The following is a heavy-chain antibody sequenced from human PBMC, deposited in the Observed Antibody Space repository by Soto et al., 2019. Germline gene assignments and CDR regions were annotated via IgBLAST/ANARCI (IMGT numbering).Heavy chain of an antibody. CDR3: TTLTGTTADYAFDI. CDR2: IKSKTDGGTT. J-gene: IGHJ3*02. V-gene: IGHV3-15*01. D-gene: IGHD1-20*01. CDR1: GFTFSNAW. Sequence: GGSLRLSCAASGFTFSNAWMSWVRQAPGKGLEWVGRIKSKTDGGTTDYAAPVKGRFTISRDASKNTLYLQMNSLKTEDTAVYYCTTLTGTTADYAFDIWGQGTMVTVSS.